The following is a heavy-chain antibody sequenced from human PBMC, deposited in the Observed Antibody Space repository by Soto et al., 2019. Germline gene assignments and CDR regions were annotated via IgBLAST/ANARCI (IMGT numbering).Heavy chain of an antibody. Sequence: ASVKVSCNASGYTFTSYGISWVRQAPGQGLEWMGWISAYNGNTNYAQKLQGRVTMTTDTSTSTAYMELRSLRSDDTAVYYCARELYYYDSSGHTGDAFDIWGQGTMVTVSS. CDR2: ISAYNGNT. V-gene: IGHV1-18*04. J-gene: IGHJ3*02. CDR1: GYTFTSYG. D-gene: IGHD3-22*01. CDR3: ARELYYYDSSGHTGDAFDI.